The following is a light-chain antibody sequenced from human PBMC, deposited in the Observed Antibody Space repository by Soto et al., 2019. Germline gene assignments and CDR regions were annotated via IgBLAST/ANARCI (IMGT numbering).Light chain of an antibody. Sequence: IVLTQSPGTLYLSQGERATLSCRASQSVAGSYLAWYQQKPGQAPRLLMYGASSRATGIPDRFSGSGSGTDFTLKISRVEAEDVGVYYCMQGTHWPPITFAQRTRLEVK. J-gene: IGKJ5*01. V-gene: IGKV3D-20*02. CDR1: QSVAGSY. CDR3: MQGTHWPPIT. CDR2: GAS.